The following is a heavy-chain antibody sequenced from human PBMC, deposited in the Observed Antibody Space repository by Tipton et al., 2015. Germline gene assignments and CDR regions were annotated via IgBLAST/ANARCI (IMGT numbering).Heavy chain of an antibody. V-gene: IGHV4-61*05. CDR1: GGSVSTSNYY. CDR3: ACQDYDSLTRDYQTVDY. D-gene: IGHD3-9*01. J-gene: IGHJ4*02. CDR2: ISYSGST. Sequence: LRLSCTVSGGSVSTSNYYWGWIRQSPGKGLEWIGYISYSGSTHYNPSRKRRVTISVDTSKTQFSLKLTSGTAADTAVYYCACQDYDSLTRDYQTVDYWGQGTLVAVSS.